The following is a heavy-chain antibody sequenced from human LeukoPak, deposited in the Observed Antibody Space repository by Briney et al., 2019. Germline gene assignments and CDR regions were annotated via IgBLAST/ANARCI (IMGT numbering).Heavy chain of an antibody. D-gene: IGHD3-22*01. Sequence: ASVKVSCKASGYTFTGYYMHWVRQAPGQGLEWMGRINPNSSGTNYAQKFQGRVTMTRDTSISTAYMELSRLRSDETAVYYCAREPHYYDSSGYHEDYWGQGTLVTVSS. CDR1: GYTFTGYY. CDR3: AREPHYYDSSGYHEDY. J-gene: IGHJ4*02. CDR2: INPNSSGT. V-gene: IGHV1-2*06.